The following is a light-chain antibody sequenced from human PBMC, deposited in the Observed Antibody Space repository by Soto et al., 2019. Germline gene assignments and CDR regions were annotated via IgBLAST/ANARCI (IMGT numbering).Light chain of an antibody. CDR3: QQYGSSPRT. J-gene: IGKJ2*01. Sequence: ETVLTKSPGTLSLSPGARATLSCRASQSVSRSYLAWYQQNPGQAPRLLIYGASSRATGIPDRFSGSGSGTDVTHTISRLEAEDFAVYYCQQYGSSPRTFGQGTKQEIK. CDR2: GAS. CDR1: QSVSRSY. V-gene: IGKV3-20*01.